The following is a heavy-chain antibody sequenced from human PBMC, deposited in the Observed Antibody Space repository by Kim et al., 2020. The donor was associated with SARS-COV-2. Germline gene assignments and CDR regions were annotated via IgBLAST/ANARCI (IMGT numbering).Heavy chain of an antibody. CDR3: AKDTLNHMYGMDV. J-gene: IGHJ6*02. Sequence: YADSGKGRFTISRDNSKNTLYLKMNSLRAEDTAVYYCAKDTLNHMYGMDVWGQGTTVTVSS. V-gene: IGHV3-23*01. D-gene: IGHD2-21*01.